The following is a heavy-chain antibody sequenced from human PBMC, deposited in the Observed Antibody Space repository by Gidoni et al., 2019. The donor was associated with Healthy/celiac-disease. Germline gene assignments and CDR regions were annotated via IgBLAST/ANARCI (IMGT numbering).Heavy chain of an antibody. V-gene: IGHV4-34*01. J-gene: IGHJ6*02. D-gene: IGHD3-3*01. Sequence: QLQLHQWGAGLLMPSETLSLTCAVYGGSFSGSYWSWIRQPPGKGLDWIGEINHSGSTNYNPSSKSRVTISVDTSKNQFSLKLSSVTAADTAVYYCARGRSRRVLEWLSSRYYYGMDVWGQGTTVTVSS. CDR2: INHSGST. CDR1: GGSFSGSY. CDR3: ARGRSRRVLEWLSSRYYYGMDV.